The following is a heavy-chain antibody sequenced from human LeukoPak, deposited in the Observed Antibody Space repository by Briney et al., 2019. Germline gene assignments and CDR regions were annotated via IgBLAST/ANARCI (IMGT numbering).Heavy chain of an antibody. Sequence: AGGSLRLSCAASGFTFSSCAMNWVRQAPGTGLEWVSSISGSGDNTYYADSVKGRFTISRDNAKNSLYLQMNSLRAEDTAVYYCAELGITMIGGVWGKGTTVTISS. V-gene: IGHV3-23*01. CDR1: GFTFSSCA. CDR3: AELGITMIGGV. CDR2: ISGSGDNT. D-gene: IGHD3-10*02. J-gene: IGHJ6*04.